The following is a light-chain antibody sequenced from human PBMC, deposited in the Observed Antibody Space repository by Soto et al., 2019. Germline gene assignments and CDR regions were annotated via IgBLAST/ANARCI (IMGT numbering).Light chain of an antibody. CDR2: DVS. CDR3: SSYTSSSTRLV. J-gene: IGLJ1*01. V-gene: IGLV2-14*01. CDR1: SSDVGGYNY. Sequence: QSVLTQPASVSGSPGQSITISCTGTSSDVGGYNYVSWYQQHPGKAHKLMIYDVSNRPSGVSNRFSGSKSGNTASLTIFGLQAEDEADYYCSSYTSSSTRLVFGTGTKVTVL.